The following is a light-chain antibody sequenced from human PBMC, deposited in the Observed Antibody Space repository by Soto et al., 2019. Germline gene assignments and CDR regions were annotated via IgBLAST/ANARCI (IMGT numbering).Light chain of an antibody. CDR2: GAS. CDR1: QSVSSSY. V-gene: IGKV3-20*01. CDR3: QQYDGSLT. Sequence: IVLPQSPGTLSLSPGERATLSCRASQSVSSSYLAWYQQKPGQAPRLLIYGASSRATGIPDRFSGSGSGTDFTLTISRLEPEDFAVYYCQQYDGSLTFGGGTKVDVK. J-gene: IGKJ4*01.